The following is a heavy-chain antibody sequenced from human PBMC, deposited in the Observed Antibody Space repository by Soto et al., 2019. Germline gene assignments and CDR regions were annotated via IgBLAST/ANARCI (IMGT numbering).Heavy chain of an antibody. Sequence: ASVKVSCKASGYTFTSYAMHWVRQAPGQRLEWMGWINAGNGNTKYSQKFQGRVTITRDTSASTAYMELSSLRSEDTAVYYCARGGPGYYDSSGYYYGHNIDYWGQGTLVTVSS. D-gene: IGHD3-22*01. CDR2: INAGNGNT. CDR3: ARGGPGYYDSSGYYYGHNIDY. CDR1: GYTFTSYA. V-gene: IGHV1-3*01. J-gene: IGHJ4*02.